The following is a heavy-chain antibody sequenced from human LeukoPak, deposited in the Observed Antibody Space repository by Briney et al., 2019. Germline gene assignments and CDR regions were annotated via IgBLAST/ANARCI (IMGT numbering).Heavy chain of an antibody. V-gene: IGHV4-59*01. J-gene: IGHJ4*02. Sequence: PSETLSLTCTVSGGSISSYYWSWIRQPPGKGLEWIGYIYYSGSTNYNPSLKSRVTISVDTSKNQFSLKLSSVTAADTAVYYCARGYGDYDTCTYFDYWGQGTLVTVSS. D-gene: IGHD4-17*01. CDR1: GGSISSYY. CDR2: IYYSGST. CDR3: ARGYGDYDTCTYFDY.